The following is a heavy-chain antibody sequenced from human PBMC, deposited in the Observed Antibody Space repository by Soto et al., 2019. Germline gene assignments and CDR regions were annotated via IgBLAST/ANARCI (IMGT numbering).Heavy chain of an antibody. CDR1: GGSVNSGNYY. CDR2: MSHSGGT. D-gene: IGHD1-1*01. V-gene: IGHV4-34*01. CDR3: ARVERGTATTVVDAFDI. Sequence: QVQLQQWGAGLLKPSETLSLTCAVFGGSVNSGNYYWIWIRQPPGKGLEWIGEMSHSGGTHFNPSLKSRVTISVDTYKNQFSLKMSSVTAADTALYYCARVERGTATTVVDAFDIWGPGTMVTVSS. J-gene: IGHJ3*02.